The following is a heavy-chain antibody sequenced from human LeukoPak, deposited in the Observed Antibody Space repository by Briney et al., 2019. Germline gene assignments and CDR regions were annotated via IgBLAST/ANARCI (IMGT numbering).Heavy chain of an antibody. D-gene: IGHD6-19*01. Sequence: KPGGSLRLSCAASGFTFSSYAMSWVCQAPGKGLEWVSAISGSGGSTYYADSVKGRFTISRDNSKNTLYLQMNSLRAEDTAVYYCAKDSFKAVAGSFDYWGQGTLVTVSS. J-gene: IGHJ4*02. CDR1: GFTFSSYA. CDR3: AKDSFKAVAGSFDY. CDR2: ISGSGGST. V-gene: IGHV3-23*01.